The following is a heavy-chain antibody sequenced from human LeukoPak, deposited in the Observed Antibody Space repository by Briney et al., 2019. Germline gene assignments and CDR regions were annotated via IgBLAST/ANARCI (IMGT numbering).Heavy chain of an antibody. CDR1: GYTFTSYY. D-gene: IGHD6-19*01. V-gene: IGHV1-46*01. CDR2: INPSGGST. CDR3: AVVAGTLGWFDP. J-gene: IGHJ5*02. Sequence: ASVKVSCKASGYTFTSYYMHWVRQAPGQGLEWMGIINPSGGSTSYAQKFQGRVTMTRDTSTSTVYMELSSLRSEDTAVYYCAVVAGTLGWFDPWGQGTLVTASS.